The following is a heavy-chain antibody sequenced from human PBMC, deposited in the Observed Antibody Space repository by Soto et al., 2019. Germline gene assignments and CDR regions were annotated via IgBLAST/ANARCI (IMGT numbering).Heavy chain of an antibody. J-gene: IGHJ5*02. CDR2: IKQDGSEK. V-gene: IGHV3-7*01. D-gene: IGHD1-20*01. CDR1: GFTFSSYW. CDR3: ARDYADNWNPTGWFDP. Sequence: PGGSLRLSCAASGFTFSSYWMSWVRQAPGKGLEWVANIKQDGSEKYYVDSVKGRFTISRDNAKNSPYLQMNSLRAEDTAVYYCARDYADNWNPTGWFDPWGQGTLVTVSS.